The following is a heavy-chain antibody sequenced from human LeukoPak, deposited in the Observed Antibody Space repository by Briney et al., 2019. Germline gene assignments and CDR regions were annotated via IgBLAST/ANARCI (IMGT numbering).Heavy chain of an antibody. Sequence: SVKVSCKASGGTFSSYAISWVRQAPGQGLEWMGRIIPILGIANYAQKFQGRVTITADKSTSTAYVELSSLRSEDTAVYYCARSAATIGRGGYYFDYWGQGTLVTVSS. CDR3: ARSAATIGRGGYYFDY. J-gene: IGHJ4*02. CDR2: IIPILGIA. CDR1: GGTFSSYA. V-gene: IGHV1-69*04. D-gene: IGHD5-12*01.